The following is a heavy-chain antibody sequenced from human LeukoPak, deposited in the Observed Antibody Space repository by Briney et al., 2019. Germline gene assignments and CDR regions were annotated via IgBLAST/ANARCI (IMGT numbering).Heavy chain of an antibody. D-gene: IGHD4-11*01. J-gene: IGHJ5*02. Sequence: GGSLRLSCSVSGFTFSTYAMNWVRQAPGKGLEWVPGLTGNGDKTYYADSVQGRFTISRDNSKDTLYLQMTSLRAEDSALYYCVKDLEYSLTHAFDPWGQGTLVTVSS. CDR2: LTGNGDKT. CDR3: VKDLEYSLTHAFDP. CDR1: GFTFSTYA. V-gene: IGHV3-23*01.